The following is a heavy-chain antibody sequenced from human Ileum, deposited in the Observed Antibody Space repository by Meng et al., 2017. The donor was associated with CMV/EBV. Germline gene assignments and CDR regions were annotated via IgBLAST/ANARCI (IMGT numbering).Heavy chain of an antibody. CDR1: GLTFRSNA. D-gene: IGHD3-9*01. CDR2: ISASGSSI. CDR3: ASNDILTGVDY. J-gene: IGHJ4*01. Sequence: GESLKISCAASGLTFRSNAMSWVRQAPGKGLEWVSYISASGSSIYYAESVKGRFTISRDNAKNSVYLQMNSLRAADTAVYYCASNDILTGVDYWGQETRVTVSS. V-gene: IGHV3-48*03.